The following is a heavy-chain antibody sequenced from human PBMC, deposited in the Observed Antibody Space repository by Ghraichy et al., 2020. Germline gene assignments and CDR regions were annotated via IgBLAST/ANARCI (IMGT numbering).Heavy chain of an antibody. CDR3: ARPHSTSAYAFDF. CDR2: IYYTGTT. Sequence: SETPSLTCIVSGGSISSSSYYWGWIRQPPGKGLEWIGSIYYTGTTYYNPSLKSRVTISVDRSKNQFSLNLSSVTAADTGVYYCARPHSTSAYAFDFWGQGTLVTVSS. CDR1: GGSISSSSYY. V-gene: IGHV4-39*01. D-gene: IGHD6-13*01. J-gene: IGHJ4*02.